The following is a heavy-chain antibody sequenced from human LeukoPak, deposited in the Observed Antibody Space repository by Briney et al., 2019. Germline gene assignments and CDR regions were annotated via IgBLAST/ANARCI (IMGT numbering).Heavy chain of an antibody. J-gene: IGHJ4*02. CDR2: ISRDGSNK. D-gene: IGHD5-24*01. CDR1: GFTFSSHA. V-gene: IGHV3-30*04. CDR3: AKEGRSLQTY. Sequence: GGSLRLSCAASGFTFSSHAMHWVRQAPGKGLEWVAAISRDGSNKYYADSVKGRFTISRDNAKNSLYLQMNSLRVEDTAVYYCAKEGRSLQTYWGQGTLVTVSS.